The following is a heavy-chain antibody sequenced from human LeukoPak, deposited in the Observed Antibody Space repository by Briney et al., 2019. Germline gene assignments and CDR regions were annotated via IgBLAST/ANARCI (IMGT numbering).Heavy chain of an antibody. J-gene: IGHJ5*02. Sequence: ASVKVFCKASGYTFTSYGISWVRQAPGQGLEWMGWISAYNGNTNYAQKLQGRVTMTTDTSTSTAYMELRSLRSDDTAVYYCARDYLIGDYVGFDPWGQGTLVTVSS. CDR1: GYTFTSYG. CDR2: ISAYNGNT. V-gene: IGHV1-18*01. D-gene: IGHD4-17*01. CDR3: ARDYLIGDYVGFDP.